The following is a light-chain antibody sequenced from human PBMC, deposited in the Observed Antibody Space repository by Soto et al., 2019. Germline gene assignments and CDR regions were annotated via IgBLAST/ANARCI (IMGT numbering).Light chain of an antibody. J-gene: IGKJ2*01. CDR3: QQSYNPPVYT. Sequence: DVQMTQSPSSLPASVGDRVTITCRASQSMSSNLHWYQQKPGKAPKLLIYAASRLTSGGPTRFSSGGAGKDFTLTSSSLQPEDVATYYCQQSYNPPVYTFGQGTKLEIK. CDR2: AAS. CDR1: QSMSSN. V-gene: IGKV1-39*01.